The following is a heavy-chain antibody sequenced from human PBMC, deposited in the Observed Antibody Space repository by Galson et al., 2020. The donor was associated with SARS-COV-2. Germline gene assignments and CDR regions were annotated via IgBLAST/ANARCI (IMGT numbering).Heavy chain of an antibody. CDR2: VYPSGTT. Sequence: SETLSLTCTASGGPISNYYWSWIRQPAGKGLEWIGRVYPSGTTNYNPSLNSRVTMSVDTSRSQFSLKLKSVSAADTAVYFCARDRGAYYFDYWGQGALVTV. J-gene: IGHJ4*02. CDR3: ARDRGAYYFDY. D-gene: IGHD3-10*01. V-gene: IGHV4-4*07. CDR1: GGPISNYY.